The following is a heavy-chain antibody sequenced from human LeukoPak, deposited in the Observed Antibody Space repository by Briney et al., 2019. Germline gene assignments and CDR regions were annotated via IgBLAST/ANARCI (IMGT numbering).Heavy chain of an antibody. D-gene: IGHD4-11*01. CDR2: ITSSSSYI. Sequence: GGSLRLSCAASGFTFSSYSMNWIRQAPGKGLEWVSSITSSSSYIYYADSVKGRFTISRHNAKNSLYLQLNSLRAEDTAVYYCVRLYDDYTNGHFDSWGQGTLVTVSS. J-gene: IGHJ4*02. CDR1: GFTFSSYS. V-gene: IGHV3-21*01. CDR3: VRLYDDYTNGHFDS.